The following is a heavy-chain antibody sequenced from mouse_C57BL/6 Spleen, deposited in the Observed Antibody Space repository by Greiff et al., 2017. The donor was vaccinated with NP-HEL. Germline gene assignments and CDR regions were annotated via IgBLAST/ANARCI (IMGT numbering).Heavy chain of an antibody. Sequence: VQLKESVAELVRPGASVKLSCTASGFNIKNTYMHWVKQRPEQGLEWIGRIDPANGNTKYAPKFQGKATITADTSSNTAYLQLSSLTSEDTAIYYCARSSLTTEDAMDYWGQGTSVTVSS. D-gene: IGHD1-1*01. CDR3: ARSSLTTEDAMDY. CDR1: GFNIKNTY. V-gene: IGHV14-3*01. CDR2: IDPANGNT. J-gene: IGHJ4*01.